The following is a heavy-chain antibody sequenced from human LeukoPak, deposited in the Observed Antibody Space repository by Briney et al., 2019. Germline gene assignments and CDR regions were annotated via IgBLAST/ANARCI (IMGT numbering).Heavy chain of an antibody. CDR2: IYNSGNT. CDR3: ARGSFDSSGYYLFDY. Sequence: SSETLSLTCTVSGDSISRNYWSWIRQPAGKGLEWIGRIYNSGNTNYSPSLESRVTMSADTSKNQFSLKLSSVTAADTAVYYCARGSFDSSGYYLFDYWGQGTLATVSS. D-gene: IGHD3-22*01. V-gene: IGHV4-4*07. J-gene: IGHJ4*02. CDR1: GDSISRNY.